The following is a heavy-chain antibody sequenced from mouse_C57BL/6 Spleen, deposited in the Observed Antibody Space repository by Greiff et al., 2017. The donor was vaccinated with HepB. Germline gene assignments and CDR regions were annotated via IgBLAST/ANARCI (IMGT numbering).Heavy chain of an antibody. J-gene: IGHJ3*01. CDR1: GYTFTSYW. Sequence: QVQLQQPGAELVRPGSSVKLSCKASGYTFTSYWMHWVKQRPIQGLEWIGNIDPSDSETHYNQKFKDKATLTVDKSSSTAYMQLSSLTSEDSAVCYCARSRGPYGYDVKELAYWGQGTLVTVSA. D-gene: IGHD2-2*01. V-gene: IGHV1-52*01. CDR3: ARSRGPYGYDVKELAY. CDR2: IDPSDSET.